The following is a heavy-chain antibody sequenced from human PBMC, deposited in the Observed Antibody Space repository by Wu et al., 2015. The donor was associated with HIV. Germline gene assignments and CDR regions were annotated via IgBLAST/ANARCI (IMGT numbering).Heavy chain of an antibody. V-gene: IGHV1-18*01. J-gene: IGHJ4*02. D-gene: IGHD1-26*01. CDR1: GYTFTSYG. CDR3: ARGTPNGSYLYTYFDY. Sequence: QVQLVQSGAEVKKPGASVKVSCKASGYTFTSYGISWVRQAPGQGLEWMGWINTFNGNRYFGENFQARVTMTTDTSTSTAYMELSSLRSEDTAVYYCARGTPNGSYLYTYFDYWGQGTLVTVSS. CDR2: INTFNGNR.